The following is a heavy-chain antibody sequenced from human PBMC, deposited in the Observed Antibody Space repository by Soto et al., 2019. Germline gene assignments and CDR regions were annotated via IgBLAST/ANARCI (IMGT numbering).Heavy chain of an antibody. D-gene: IGHD3-10*01. CDR3: ARDHVGTTSFVVLYYFFGMDD. V-gene: IGHV3-48*02. CDR2: ISSSGDAI. Sequence: EVQLVESGGDLVQPGGSLRLSCAGSGFIFSDYTMTWVRQAPGRGLEFVSHISSSGDAIFYAESVKGRFTDSRDNAKNSLYLQMNSLRDDETAVYFCARDHVGTTSFVVLYYFFGMDDRGQGTAVTVSS. CDR1: GFIFSDYT. J-gene: IGHJ6*02.